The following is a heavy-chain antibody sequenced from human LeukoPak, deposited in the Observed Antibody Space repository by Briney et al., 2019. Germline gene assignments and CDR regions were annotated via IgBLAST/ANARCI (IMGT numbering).Heavy chain of an antibody. CDR2: IYSDNT. CDR1: GFTVSSNS. D-gene: IGHD1-14*01. Sequence: PGGSLRLSCTVSGFTVSSNSMSWVRQAPGKGLEWVSFIYSDNTHYSDSVKGRFTISRDNSKNTLYLHINSLRAEDTALYYCVKDNPLDYWGQGTLVIVSS. J-gene: IGHJ4*02. V-gene: IGHV3-66*03. CDR3: VKDNPLDY.